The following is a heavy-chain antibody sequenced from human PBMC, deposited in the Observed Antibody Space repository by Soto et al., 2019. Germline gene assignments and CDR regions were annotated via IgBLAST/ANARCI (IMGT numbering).Heavy chain of an antibody. CDR1: GFTFSSYA. J-gene: IGHJ6*02. CDR2: ISYDGSNK. CDR3: ARAGYCSSTSCYPYYYYYGMDV. D-gene: IGHD2-2*01. V-gene: IGHV3-30-3*01. Sequence: VQLVESGGGLVQPGGSLRLSCAASGFTFSSYAMHWVRQAPGKGLEWVAVISYDGSNKYYADSVKGRFTISRDNSKNTLYLQMNSLRAEDTAVYYCARAGYCSSTSCYPYYYYYGMDVWGQGTTVTVSS.